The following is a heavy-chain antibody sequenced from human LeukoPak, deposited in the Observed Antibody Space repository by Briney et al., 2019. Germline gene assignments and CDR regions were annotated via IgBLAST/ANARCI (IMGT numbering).Heavy chain of an antibody. CDR3: AWGAMVVTPFDY. Sequence: GSSVQVSCKASGGTFISYAVSWVRQAPGQGLEWMGRIIPIFGTANYSQKFQGRVTITTDESTSTAYMELSSLRSEDTAVYYCAWGAMVVTPFDYWGQGTLVTVSS. J-gene: IGHJ4*02. CDR2: IIPIFGTA. CDR1: GGTFISYA. D-gene: IGHD4-23*01. V-gene: IGHV1-69*05.